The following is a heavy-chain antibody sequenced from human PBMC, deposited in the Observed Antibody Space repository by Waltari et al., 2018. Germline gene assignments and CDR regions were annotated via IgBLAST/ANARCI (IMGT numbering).Heavy chain of an antibody. Sequence: EVQLVESGGGLVPPGVSLRLSCAASGFPLSGTWLHWVRQVPGKGLVWVSRISGDGSTINYADSVKGRFTISRDTAKNTLYLQMNSLRAEDTAVYYCARGADLRGQGILVTVSS. CDR2: ISGDGSTI. CDR1: GFPLSGTW. V-gene: IGHV3-74*01. CDR3: ARGADL. D-gene: IGHD3-3*01. J-gene: IGHJ4*02.